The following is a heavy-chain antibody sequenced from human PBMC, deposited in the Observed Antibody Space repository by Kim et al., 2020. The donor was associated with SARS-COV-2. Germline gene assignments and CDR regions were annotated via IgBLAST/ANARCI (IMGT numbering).Heavy chain of an antibody. CDR2: IYSGGSST. Sequence: GGSLRLSCAASGFTFSSYAMSWVRQAPGKGLEWVSVIYSGGSSTYYADSVKGRFTISRDNSKNTLYLQMNSLRAEDTAVYYCAKEDRGGGSGYYSAWGQGTLVTVSS. D-gene: IGHD3-22*01. CDR3: AKEDRGGGSGYYSA. CDR1: GFTFSSYA. J-gene: IGHJ5*02. V-gene: IGHV3-23*03.